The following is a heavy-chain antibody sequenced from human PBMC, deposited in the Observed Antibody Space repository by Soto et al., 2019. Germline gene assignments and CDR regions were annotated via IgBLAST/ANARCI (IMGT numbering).Heavy chain of an antibody. Sequence: PGGSLRLSCAASGFTFSSYGMHWVRQAPGKGLEWVAVIWYDGSNKYYADSVKGRFTISRDNSKNTLYLQMNSLRAEDTAVYYCARDRSPRIAVAGQFKVGYFDYWGQGTLVTVSS. CDR1: GFTFSSYG. J-gene: IGHJ4*02. CDR2: IWYDGSNK. D-gene: IGHD6-19*01. V-gene: IGHV3-33*01. CDR3: ARDRSPRIAVAGQFKVGYFDY.